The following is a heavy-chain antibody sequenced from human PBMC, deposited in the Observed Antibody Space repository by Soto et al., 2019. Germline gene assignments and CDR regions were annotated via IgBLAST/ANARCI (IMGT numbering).Heavy chain of an antibody. CDR1: GYTFTSYG. Sequence: ASVKVSCKASGYTFTSYGISWVRQAPGQGLEWMGWISAYNGNTNYAQKLQGRVTMTTDISTSTAYMELRSLRSDDTAVYYCASTGIWGSLKSPLDYWGQGTLVTVSS. CDR2: ISAYNGNT. D-gene: IGHD3-16*01. J-gene: IGHJ4*02. V-gene: IGHV1-18*01. CDR3: ASTGIWGSLKSPLDY.